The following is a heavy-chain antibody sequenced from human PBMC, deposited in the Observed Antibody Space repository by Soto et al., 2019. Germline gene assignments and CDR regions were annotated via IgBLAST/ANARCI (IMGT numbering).Heavy chain of an antibody. J-gene: IGHJ4*02. CDR1: GFPFYDYA. CDR2: TAEASSKT. V-gene: IGHV3-23*01. Sequence: DVHLLESGGGVVQPGGSLRLTCAASGFPFYDYAMSWVRQAPGKGLEWVSTAEASSKTHYADFVRDRFTISRDTRNSMLFLQLASLRAEHTSVYVCANVPILSGTDWCYTEGFDYWGPGTLVTLPS. CDR3: ANVPILSGTDWCYTEGFDY. D-gene: IGHD3-9*01.